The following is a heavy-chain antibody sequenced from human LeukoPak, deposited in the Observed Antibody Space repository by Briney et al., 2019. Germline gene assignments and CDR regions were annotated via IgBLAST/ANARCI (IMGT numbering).Heavy chain of an antibody. J-gene: IGHJ2*01. D-gene: IGHD2-15*01. CDR3: ARKVVVVVAGDFWYFDL. Sequence: GGSLRLSCAASGFTFSSYGMHWVRQAPGKGLEWVSSISSSSSYIYYADSVKGRFTISRDNAKNSLYLQMNSLRAEDTAVYYCARKVVVVVAGDFWYFDLWGRGTLVTVSS. V-gene: IGHV3-21*01. CDR2: ISSSSSYI. CDR1: GFTFSSYG.